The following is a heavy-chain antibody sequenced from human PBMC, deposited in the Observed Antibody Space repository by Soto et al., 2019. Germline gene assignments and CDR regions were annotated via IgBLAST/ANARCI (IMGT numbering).Heavy chain of an antibody. CDR2: IRGSGGST. V-gene: IGHV3-23*01. Sequence: EVQLLESGGGLRQPGGSLRLSCAASGFTFSNYGMSWVRQAPGKGLEWVSAIRGSGGSTYYADSVKGRFTISRDNSKNTLYLQMNSLRAEDTAVYYCAKDRRYNDSSMVWYFDLWGRGTLVTVSS. CDR3: AKDRRYNDSSMVWYFDL. D-gene: IGHD3-22*01. CDR1: GFTFSNYG. J-gene: IGHJ2*01.